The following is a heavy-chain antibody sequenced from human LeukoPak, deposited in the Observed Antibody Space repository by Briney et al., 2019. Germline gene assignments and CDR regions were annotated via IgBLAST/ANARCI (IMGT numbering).Heavy chain of an antibody. J-gene: IGHJ4*02. CDR2: ISWSSGSI. Sequence: GGSLRLSCAASGFTFDDYAMHWVRQAPGKGLEWVSGISWSSGSIGYADSVKGRFTISRDNAKNSLYLQMNSLRAEDTALYYCAKDIIAAAGTGGWGTFDYWGQGTLVTVSS. CDR3: AKDIIAAAGTGGWGTFDY. D-gene: IGHD6-13*01. CDR1: GFTFDDYA. V-gene: IGHV3-9*01.